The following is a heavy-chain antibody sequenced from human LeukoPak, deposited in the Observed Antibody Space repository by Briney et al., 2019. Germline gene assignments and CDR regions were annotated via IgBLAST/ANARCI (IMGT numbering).Heavy chain of an antibody. V-gene: IGHV1-46*01. J-gene: IGHJ3*02. CDR3: AREEGLSGYSSGWYYDSAGNAFDI. Sequence: ASVKVSCKASGYTFTGYYMHWVRQAPGRGLEWMGIINPSGGSTSYAQKFQGRVTMTRDTSTSTVYMELSSLRSEDTAVYYCAREEGLSGYSSGWYYDSAGNAFDIWGQGTMVTVSS. CDR2: INPSGGST. CDR1: GYTFTGYY. D-gene: IGHD6-19*01.